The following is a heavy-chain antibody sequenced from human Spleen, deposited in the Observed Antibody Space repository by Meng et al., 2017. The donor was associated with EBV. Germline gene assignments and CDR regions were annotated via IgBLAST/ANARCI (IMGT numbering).Heavy chain of an antibody. D-gene: IGHD3-16*01. J-gene: IGHJ4*02. CDR2: MNPTSGKT. Sequence: GQLVQSGAEVNKPGASVKVSCKASGYIFSSYDINWVRQATGQGLEWMGWMNPTSGKTGYAQKFQDRVTMTRDSAISTAYMELSSLRSDDTAVYYCARDLGGDFDYWGQGTLVTVSS. V-gene: IGHV1-8*01. CDR1: GYIFSSYD. CDR3: ARDLGGDFDY.